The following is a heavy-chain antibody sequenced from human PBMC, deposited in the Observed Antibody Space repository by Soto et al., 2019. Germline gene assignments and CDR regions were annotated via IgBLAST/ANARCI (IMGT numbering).Heavy chain of an antibody. CDR3: AKILMISPASGVDY. V-gene: IGHV3-23*01. CDR1: GFTFSSYA. CDR2: MSGSGGTT. Sequence: GGSLRLSCAASGFTFSSYAMSWVRQAPGKGLEWVSSMSGSGGTTYYADSVKGRFTISRDNSKNTLYLQMNSLRAEDTAVYYCAKILMISPASGVDYWGQGTLVTVSS. J-gene: IGHJ4*02. D-gene: IGHD3-16*01.